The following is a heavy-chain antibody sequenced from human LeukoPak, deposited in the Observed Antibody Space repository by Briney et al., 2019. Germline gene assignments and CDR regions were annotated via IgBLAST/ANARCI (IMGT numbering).Heavy chain of an antibody. Sequence: GGSLRLSCAASGFTFSSYSMNWVRQAPGKGLEWVSSISSSSSYIYYADSVKGRFTISRDNAKNSLYLQMNSLRAEDTAVYYCAKVESRGYSYGRNFDYWGQGTLVTVSS. CDR1: GFTFSSYS. V-gene: IGHV3-21*04. CDR3: AKVESRGYSYGRNFDY. CDR2: ISSSSSYI. J-gene: IGHJ4*02. D-gene: IGHD5-18*01.